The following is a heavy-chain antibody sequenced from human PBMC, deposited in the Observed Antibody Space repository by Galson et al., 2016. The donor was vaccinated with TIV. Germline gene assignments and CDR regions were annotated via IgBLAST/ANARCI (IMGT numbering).Heavy chain of an antibody. CDR1: GGFFSDYY. D-gene: IGHD6-25*01. J-gene: IGHJ4*02. CDR3: VRGGPFSGYAEIRWFTDHFDY. Sequence: SETLSLTCGVSGGFFSDYYWSWIRQSPGKGLEWIGEITHSGSTHCNPSLETRLTISVDVAKSQFFLELKSVTAADTAIYYCVRGGPFSGYAEIRWFTDHFDYWSQGSLVTVSS. V-gene: IGHV4-34*01. CDR2: ITHSGST.